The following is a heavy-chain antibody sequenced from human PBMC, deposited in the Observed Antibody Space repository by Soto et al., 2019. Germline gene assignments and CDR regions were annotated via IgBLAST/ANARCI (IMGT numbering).Heavy chain of an antibody. CDR2: ISYDGSNK. D-gene: IGHD6-13*01. CDR3: AKDLRWGVGSSSWYGTSLDY. V-gene: IGHV3-30*18. J-gene: IGHJ4*02. CDR1: GFTFSSYG. Sequence: QVQLVESGGGVVQPGRSLRLSCAASGFTFSSYGMHWVRQAPGKGLEWVAVISYDGSNKYYADSVKGRFTISRDNSKNTLYLQRNSLRAEDTAVYYCAKDLRWGVGSSSWYGTSLDYCGQGTLVTVSS.